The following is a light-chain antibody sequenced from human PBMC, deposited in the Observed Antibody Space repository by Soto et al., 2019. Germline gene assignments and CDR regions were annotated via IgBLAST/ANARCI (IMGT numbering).Light chain of an antibody. CDR3: QQYDVDSGT. CDR2: DAS. CDR1: QSIGVW. J-gene: IGKJ1*01. Sequence: IQMTQSPSTLSSFVGDRVTITCRASQSIGVWLAWYKQKPGKAPKLLIYDASNLQTGVPSRFRGSGSGTEFTLTISSLQPDDFETYYCQQYDVDSGTFGQGTKVDI. V-gene: IGKV1-5*01.